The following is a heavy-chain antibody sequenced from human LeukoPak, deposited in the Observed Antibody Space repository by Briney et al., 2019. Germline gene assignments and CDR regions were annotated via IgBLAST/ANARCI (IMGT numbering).Heavy chain of an antibody. Sequence: GGSLRLSCAASGFTFSIYAMHWVRQAPGKGLEHVSGISYNGSQTYYGNSVKDRFTISRDNAKNTVFLQMASLRVDDMAVYYCVRDRGGSGWYYFDYWGQGTLVTVSS. CDR2: ISYNGSQT. D-gene: IGHD6-19*01. J-gene: IGHJ4*02. V-gene: IGHV3-64*01. CDR1: GFTFSIYA. CDR3: VRDRGGSGWYYFDY.